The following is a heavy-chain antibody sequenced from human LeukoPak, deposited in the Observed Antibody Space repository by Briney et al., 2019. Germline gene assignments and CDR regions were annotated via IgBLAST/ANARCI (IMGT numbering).Heavy chain of an antibody. Sequence: SETLSLTCTVSGGSISSYYWSWIRQPPGKGLEWIGEINHSGSTNYNPSLKSRVTISVDTSKNQFSLKLSSVTAADTAVYYCAGYTAMVPLFDYWGQGTLVTVSS. J-gene: IGHJ4*02. CDR3: AGYTAMVPLFDY. D-gene: IGHD5-18*01. V-gene: IGHV4-34*01. CDR1: GGSISSYY. CDR2: INHSGST.